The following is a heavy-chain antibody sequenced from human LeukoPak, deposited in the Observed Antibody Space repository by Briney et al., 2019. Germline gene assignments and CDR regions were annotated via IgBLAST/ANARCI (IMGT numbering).Heavy chain of an antibody. V-gene: IGHV4-34*01. D-gene: IGHD6-13*01. CDR1: GGSFSGYY. J-gene: IGHJ4*02. CDR2: INHSGST. Sequence: PSETLSLTCAVYGGSFSGYYWSWIRQPPGKGLEWIGEINHSGSTNYNPSLKSRVTISVDTSKNQFSLKLSSVTAADTAVYYCARRRIAAAGTGFDYWGQGTLVTVSS. CDR3: ARRRIAAAGTGFDY.